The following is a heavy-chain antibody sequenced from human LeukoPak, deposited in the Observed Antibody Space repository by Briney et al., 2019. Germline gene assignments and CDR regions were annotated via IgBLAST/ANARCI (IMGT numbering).Heavy chain of an antibody. Sequence: GGSLRLSCAAFGFTVSSKYMSWVRQAPGKGLEWVSYISSSSSTISYADSVKGRFTISRDNAKNSLYLQMNSLRDEDTAVYYCARRHDYGDFWGQGTLVTVSS. CDR1: GFTVSSKY. J-gene: IGHJ4*02. CDR3: ARRHDYGDF. CDR2: ISSSSSTI. V-gene: IGHV3-48*02.